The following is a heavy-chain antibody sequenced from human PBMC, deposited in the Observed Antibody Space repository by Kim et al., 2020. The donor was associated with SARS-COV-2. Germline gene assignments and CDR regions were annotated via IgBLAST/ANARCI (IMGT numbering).Heavy chain of an antibody. Sequence: GGSLRLSCVASEFTFSTYSMNWVRQAPGKGLEWVSHINSASSTMYYKYSLKRLSTSSSSNANNSLYQLMNSLRAEEAAVYYSRRGPFYWGRGAHVACSS. CDR3: RRGPFY. V-gene: IGHV3-48*04. J-gene: IGHJ4*02. CDR1: EFTFSTYS. CDR2: INSASSTM.